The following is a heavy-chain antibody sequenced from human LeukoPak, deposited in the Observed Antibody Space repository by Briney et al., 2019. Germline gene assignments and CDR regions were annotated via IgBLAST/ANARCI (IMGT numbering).Heavy chain of an antibody. CDR2: IYYSEST. CDR3: ATLRARYYYFDY. D-gene: IGHD3-10*01. Sequence: SETLSLTCTVSGGSISSYYWSWIRQPPGKGLEWIGYIYYSESTNYNPSLKSRVTISVDTSKNQFSLKLSSVTAADTAVYYCATLRARYYYFDYWGQGTLVTVSS. CDR1: GGSISSYY. J-gene: IGHJ4*02. V-gene: IGHV4-59*01.